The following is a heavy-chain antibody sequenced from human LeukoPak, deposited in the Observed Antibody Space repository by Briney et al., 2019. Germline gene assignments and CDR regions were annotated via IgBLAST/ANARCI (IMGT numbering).Heavy chain of an antibody. V-gene: IGHV4-34*01. CDR2: IDHSGST. D-gene: IGHD1-1*01. J-gene: IGHJ5*02. CDR3: ARYINTWFAP. CDR1: GGSFSGYY. Sequence: PSETLSVTCAVYGGSFSGYYWTWIRQPPGKGLEWIGEIDHSGSTDYNPTLKGRVTISADASQNQFSLRLTSVTAADSGVYYCARYINTWFAPWGQGTLVTVSS.